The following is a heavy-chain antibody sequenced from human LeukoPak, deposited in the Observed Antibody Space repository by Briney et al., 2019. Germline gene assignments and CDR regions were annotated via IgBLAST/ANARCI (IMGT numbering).Heavy chain of an antibody. D-gene: IGHD6-19*01. CDR1: GFTFSSYG. CDR2: IWYDGSNK. J-gene: IGHJ4*02. Sequence: PGGSLRLSCAASGFTFSSYGMHWVRQAPGKGLEWVAVIWYDGSNKYYADSVKGRFTICRDDSKNTLYLQMNSLRAEDTAVYYCAREGGAMYSSGWYVWDYWGQGTLVTVSS. CDR3: AREGGAMYSSGWYVWDY. V-gene: IGHV3-33*01.